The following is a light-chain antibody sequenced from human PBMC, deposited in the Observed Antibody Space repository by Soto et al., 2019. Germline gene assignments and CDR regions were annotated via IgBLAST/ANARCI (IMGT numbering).Light chain of an antibody. V-gene: IGLV2-14*01. Sequence: SALTQPASVSGSPGQAITISCSGSSSDVGAHNFVSWYQHHPGKAPKLIIYEVSNRPSGVSNRFSGSKSGNTASLTISGLQAEDEADYYCSSYTSSSTFVFGTGTKVTVL. CDR2: EVS. CDR1: SSDVGAHNF. J-gene: IGLJ1*01. CDR3: SSYTSSSTFV.